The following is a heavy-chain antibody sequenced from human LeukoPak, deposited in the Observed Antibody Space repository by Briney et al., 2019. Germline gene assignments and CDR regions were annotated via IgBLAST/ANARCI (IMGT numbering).Heavy chain of an antibody. V-gene: IGHV3-30*04. J-gene: IGHJ6*03. Sequence: GGSLRLSCVASGMTFSSYTMHWVRQAPGKGLDWVAATSYDGRNKYYADSLKGRFTISRDNSRNTLYLQMDSLRTDDTATYYCARDPKLVNKYYFYYMDVWGKGTTVTVSS. CDR1: GMTFSSYT. CDR2: TSYDGRNK. CDR3: ARDPKLVNKYYFYYMDV. D-gene: IGHD2/OR15-2a*01.